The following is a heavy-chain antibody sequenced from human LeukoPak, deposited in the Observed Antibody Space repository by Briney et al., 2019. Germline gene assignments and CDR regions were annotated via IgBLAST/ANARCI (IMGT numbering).Heavy chain of an antibody. J-gene: IGHJ4*02. CDR1: GGSISSTNW. D-gene: IGHD2-21*01. Sequence: SGTLSLTCAVSGGSISSTNWWSWVRQTPGKGLEWIGEIYHGGSTKYNPSLKSRATISVDKSKNQFSLNLSSVTAADTAVYYCARERRLLHYFDYWGQGTLVSVSS. V-gene: IGHV4-4*02. CDR3: ARERRLLHYFDY. CDR2: IYHGGST.